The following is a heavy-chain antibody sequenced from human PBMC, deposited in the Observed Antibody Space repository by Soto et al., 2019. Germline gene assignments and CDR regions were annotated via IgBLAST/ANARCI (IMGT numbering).Heavy chain of an antibody. Sequence: PSETLSLTCTVSGGDISSGDYCWAWIRQPPGKGLEWIASIYYVGSTFYNSSLESRVTISVDGSKNLFSLKMTSVTAKDTAVYFSTGHPALRAAVEGFDAWGQGT. D-gene: IGHD6-13*01. CDR3: TGHPALRAAVEGFDA. CDR2: IYYVGST. V-gene: IGHV4-39*01. J-gene: IGHJ5*02. CDR1: GGDISSGDYC.